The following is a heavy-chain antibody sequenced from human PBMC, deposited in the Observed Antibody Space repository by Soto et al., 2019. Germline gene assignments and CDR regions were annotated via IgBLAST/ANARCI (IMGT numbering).Heavy chain of an antibody. J-gene: IGHJ4*02. CDR3: IRGWSPYHYDY. CDR1: GFIFSGSA. Sequence: EVQLVESGGGLVQPGGSLKLSCAASGFIFSGSAVHWVRQASGKGLEWVGRILSKAGNYATAYPASMKGRFTISRDDSENTAFLQMISLKTEDTAVYYCIRGWSPYHYDYCGQGTLAAVSP. CDR2: ILSKAGNYAT. V-gene: IGHV3-73*01. D-gene: IGHD1-26*01.